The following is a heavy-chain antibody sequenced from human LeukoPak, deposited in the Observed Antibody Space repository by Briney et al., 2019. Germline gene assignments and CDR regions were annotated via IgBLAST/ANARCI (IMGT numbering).Heavy chain of an antibody. D-gene: IGHD3-10*01. CDR2: IYSGENT. CDR3: ARNKGVYGSGSYAN. Sequence: GGSLRLSCAASGFTVSRHYLSWVRQAPGKGLERVSQIYSGENTYYAESGKGRFTISRDNSKNTLFLQMNSLRAEDTGVYHCARNKGVYGSGSYANWAPGSLVTVSS. J-gene: IGHJ4*02. V-gene: IGHV3-53*01. CDR1: GFTVSRHY.